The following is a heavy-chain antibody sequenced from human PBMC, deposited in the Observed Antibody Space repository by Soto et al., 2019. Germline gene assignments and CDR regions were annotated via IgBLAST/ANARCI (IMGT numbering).Heavy chain of an antibody. CDR1: GFTVSSSH. D-gene: IGHD4-17*01. Sequence: GGSLRRTCRISGFTVSSSHITWVRQAPGKGLEWVALISFDGSNKYYADSVKGRFTISRDNSKNTLYLQMNSLRAEDTAVYYCAAGDYSYYYAMDVWGQGTTVTVSS. V-gene: IGHV3-30*03. CDR3: AAGDYSYYYAMDV. CDR2: ISFDGSNK. J-gene: IGHJ6*02.